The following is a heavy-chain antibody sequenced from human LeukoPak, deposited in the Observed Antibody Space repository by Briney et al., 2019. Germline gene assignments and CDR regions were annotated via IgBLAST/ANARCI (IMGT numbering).Heavy chain of an antibody. CDR2: IKQDGSEK. Sequence: GGSLRLSCATSGFTFSSYWMSWVRQAPGKGLEWVANIKQDGSEKYYVDSVKGRFTISRGNAKNSLYLQMNSLRVEDTAVYYCTRAPKLGGYFSVDYWGQGTLVTVSP. V-gene: IGHV3-7*01. D-gene: IGHD3-22*01. J-gene: IGHJ4*02. CDR1: GFTFSSYW. CDR3: TRAPKLGGYFSVDY.